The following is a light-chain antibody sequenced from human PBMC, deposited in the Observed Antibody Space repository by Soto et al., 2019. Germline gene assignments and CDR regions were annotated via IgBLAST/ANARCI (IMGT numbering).Light chain of an antibody. Sequence: QSALTQPASVSGSPGQSITISCTGTSFDVDDYNSVSWYQQPPGKAPKLIIYEVNNRPSGVSNRFSSSNSDNTASLTISGLQAEDEADYYCSLYTTSSTPSYVFGTGTKVTVL. V-gene: IGLV2-14*01. J-gene: IGLJ1*01. CDR3: SLYTTSSTPSYV. CDR2: EVN. CDR1: SFDVDDYNS.